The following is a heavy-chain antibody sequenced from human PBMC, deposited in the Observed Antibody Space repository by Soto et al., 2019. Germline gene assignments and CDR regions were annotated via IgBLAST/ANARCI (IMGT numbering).Heavy chain of an antibody. CDR2: IDRSGST. CDR3: ARDSGGNSENYYGLDV. Sequence: QVQLQESGPGLVKPSQTLSLSCNVYGVSVSSGDYYWSWIRQHAGGGLEWIGYIDRSGSTYYKPSLRGRVLMSVATSTNQIYLRLLSVTAADTAMYYCARDSGGNSENYYGLDVWGHGTTVTVSS. J-gene: IGHJ6*02. V-gene: IGHV4-31*03. D-gene: IGHD1-1*01. CDR1: GVSVSSGDYY.